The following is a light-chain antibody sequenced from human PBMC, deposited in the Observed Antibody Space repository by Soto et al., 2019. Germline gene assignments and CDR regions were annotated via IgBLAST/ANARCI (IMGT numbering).Light chain of an antibody. CDR2: NDY. J-gene: IGLJ1*01. V-gene: IGLV1-47*02. Sequence: QSALAQPPSASGTPGQRVTISCSGSTSNVGSNLASWYQQLPGSAPKLLIYNDYERPSGVPDRFSGSKSGTSASLGISGLRSEDEADYYCAAWDDSLNGRVFGTGTKLTVL. CDR3: AAWDDSLNGRV. CDR1: TSNVGSNL.